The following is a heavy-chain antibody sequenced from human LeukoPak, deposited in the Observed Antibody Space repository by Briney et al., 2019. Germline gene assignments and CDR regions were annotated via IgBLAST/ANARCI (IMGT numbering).Heavy chain of an antibody. CDR2: IYYSGSN. V-gene: IGHV4-61*01. J-gene: IGHJ6*03. CDR1: GGSISSSSYY. D-gene: IGHD2-2*01. CDR3: ARTTEGYCSSTSCYGFSYSYYMDV. Sequence: SETLSLTCTVSGGSISSSSYYWSWIRQPPGKGLEWIGYIYYSGSNNDNPSLKRRATISVDTSKNQFSLKLSSVTAADTAVYYCARTTEGYCSSTSCYGFSYSYYMDVWGKGTTVTISS.